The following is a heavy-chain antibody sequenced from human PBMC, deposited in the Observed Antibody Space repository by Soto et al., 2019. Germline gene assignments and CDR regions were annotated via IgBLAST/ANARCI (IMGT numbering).Heavy chain of an antibody. CDR1: GYTFTSYG. J-gene: IGHJ4*02. D-gene: IGHD6-13*01. V-gene: IGHV1-18*01. Sequence: ASVKVSCKASGYTFTSYGISWVRQAPGQGLEWMGWISAYNGNTNYAQKLQGRVTMTTDTSTSTAYMELRSLRSDDTAVYYCARDFSGHPYSSSWYPRVWGQGTLVTVSS. CDR3: ARDFSGHPYSSSWYPRV. CDR2: ISAYNGNT.